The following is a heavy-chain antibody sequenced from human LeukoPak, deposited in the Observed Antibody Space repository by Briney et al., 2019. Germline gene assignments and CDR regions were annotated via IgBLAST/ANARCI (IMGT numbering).Heavy chain of an antibody. D-gene: IGHD5-18*01. J-gene: IGHJ4*02. CDR1: GGSISSYY. CDR2: IYYSGST. V-gene: IGHV4-59*12. CDR3: AREVVGYSYGNLFDY. Sequence: SETLSLTCTVSGGSISSYYWSWIRQPPGKGLEWIGYIYYSGSTNYNPPLKSRVTMSVDTSKNQFSLKLSSVTAADTAVYYCAREVVGYSYGNLFDYWGQGTLVTVSS.